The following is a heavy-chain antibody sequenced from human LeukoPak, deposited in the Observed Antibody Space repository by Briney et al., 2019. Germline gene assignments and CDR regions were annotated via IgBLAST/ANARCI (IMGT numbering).Heavy chain of an antibody. CDR3: ARNRYSGDYFDY. V-gene: IGHV1-46*01. D-gene: IGHD1-1*01. CDR2: IKPSGGST. Sequence: ASVKVSRKASGYTFTSYYMHWVRQAPGQGLEWMGIIKPSGGSTSYAQKFQGRVTMTRDTSTSTVYMELSSLRSEDTAVYYCARNRYSGDYFDYWGQGTLVTVSS. CDR1: GYTFTSYY. J-gene: IGHJ4*02.